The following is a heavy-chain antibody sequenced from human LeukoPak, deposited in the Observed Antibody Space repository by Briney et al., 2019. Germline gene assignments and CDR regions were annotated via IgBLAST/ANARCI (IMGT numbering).Heavy chain of an antibody. CDR1: GGSFSGYY. J-gene: IGHJ6*03. CDR2: INHSGST. CDR3: ARHLYSSGWYYYMDV. D-gene: IGHD6-19*01. Sequence: PSETLSLTCAVYGGSFSGYYWSWIRQPPGKGLEWIGEINHSGSTNYNPSLKSRVTISVDTSKNQFSLKLSSVTAADTAVYYCARHLYSSGWYYYMDVWGKGTTVTISS. V-gene: IGHV4-34*01.